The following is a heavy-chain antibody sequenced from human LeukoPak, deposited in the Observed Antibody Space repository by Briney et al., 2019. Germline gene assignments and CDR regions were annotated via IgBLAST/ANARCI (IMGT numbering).Heavy chain of an antibody. J-gene: IGHJ3*02. D-gene: IGHD3-16*01. Sequence: PSETLSLTCTVSGGSIGSSTYYWGWIRQPPGKGLEWIGSIYYSGSTYYNPSLKSRVTISVDTSKNQFSLKLCSVTAADTAVYYCVASSYDFVDDAFAIWGQGTMVTVSS. V-gene: IGHV4-39*01. CDR2: IYYSGST. CDR1: GGSIGSSTYY. CDR3: VASSYDFVDDAFAI.